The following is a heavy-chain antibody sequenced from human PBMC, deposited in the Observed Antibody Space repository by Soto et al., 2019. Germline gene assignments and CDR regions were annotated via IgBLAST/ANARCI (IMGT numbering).Heavy chain of an antibody. Sequence: ASVKVSCKASGYTFTGYYMHWVRQAPGQGLEWMGWINPNSGGTNYAQKFQGWVTMTRDTSISTAYMELSRLRSDDTAVYYCARGGYSYGSSNAFDIWGHGTMVTVSS. CDR1: GYTFTGYY. CDR2: INPNSGGT. V-gene: IGHV1-2*04. D-gene: IGHD5-18*01. J-gene: IGHJ3*02. CDR3: ARGGYSYGSSNAFDI.